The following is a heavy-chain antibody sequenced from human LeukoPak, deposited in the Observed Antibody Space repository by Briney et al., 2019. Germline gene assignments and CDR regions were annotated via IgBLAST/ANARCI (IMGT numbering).Heavy chain of an antibody. CDR1: GFTYNSYW. Sequence: PGGSLRLSCAASGFTYNSYWMSWVRQAPGKGLEWVANIKQDGSEKNYVDSVKGRFTISRDNAKNSLYLQMSSLRAEDTAVYYCARGFGTYYYWGQGTLVTVSS. D-gene: IGHD1-26*01. V-gene: IGHV3-7*05. CDR3: ARGFGTYYY. CDR2: IKQDGSEK. J-gene: IGHJ4*02.